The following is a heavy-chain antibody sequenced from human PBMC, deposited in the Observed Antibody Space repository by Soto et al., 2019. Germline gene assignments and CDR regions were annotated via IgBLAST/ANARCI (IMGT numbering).Heavy chain of an antibody. CDR3: AHSVVVPAAIHFDD. D-gene: IGHD2-2*01. J-gene: IGHJ4*02. V-gene: IGHV2-5*02. CDR2: IYWDDDK. CDR1: GFSLSTSGVG. Sequence: QITLKESGPTLVKPTQTLTLTCTFSGFSLSTSGVGVGWIRQPPGKALEWLALIYWDDDKRYSPSLKSRLTIPKDTSKNQGVLTMTNSDPVYTATYDCAHSVVVPAAIHFDDWGQGTLVTVSS.